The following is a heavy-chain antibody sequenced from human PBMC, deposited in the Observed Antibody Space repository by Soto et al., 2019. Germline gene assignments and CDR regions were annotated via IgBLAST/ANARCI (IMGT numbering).Heavy chain of an antibody. CDR2: ITATGDRT. Sequence: HPWGSLRLSCADSGFRFISYSIIFFRHTPGKGLEWVAAITATGDRTYYADSVTGRFTISRDNSKKTHYLQMTSLRAEDTAMYYCATMNGYFEYWGQGTPVTVSS. V-gene: IGHV3-23*01. CDR3: ATMNGYFEY. CDR1: GFRFISYS. J-gene: IGHJ4*02. D-gene: IGHD3-22*01.